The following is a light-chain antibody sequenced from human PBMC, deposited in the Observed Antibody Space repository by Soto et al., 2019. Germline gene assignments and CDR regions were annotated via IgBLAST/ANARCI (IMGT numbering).Light chain of an antibody. CDR3: QQRDTLLT. J-gene: IGKJ4*01. CDR2: DAS. V-gene: IGKV1-33*01. CDR1: QDISMY. Sequence: IQMTQSPSSLSASVGDRVTITCQASQDISMYLNWYRQKPGQAPEVLIYDASKLAIGVPSRFSGSGSGTHFTCTVTSLQPEEFATYYWQQRDTLLTFGGGT.